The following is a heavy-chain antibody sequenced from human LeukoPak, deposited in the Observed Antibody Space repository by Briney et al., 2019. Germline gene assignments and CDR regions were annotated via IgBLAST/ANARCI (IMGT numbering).Heavy chain of an antibody. CDR2: ISPDNGNT. CDR3: ARDFFNGYYYDTSGYYDRYFDY. D-gene: IGHD3-22*01. J-gene: IGHJ4*02. Sequence: GASVKVSCKASGCTFNTYGISWVRQAPGQGLEWMGWISPDNGNTDFAGKFQGRVTMTTDTSTSTAYMEMRRLRSDDTAVYYCARDFFNGYYYDTSGYYDRYFDYWGQGTLVTVSS. V-gene: IGHV1-18*01. CDR1: GCTFNTYG.